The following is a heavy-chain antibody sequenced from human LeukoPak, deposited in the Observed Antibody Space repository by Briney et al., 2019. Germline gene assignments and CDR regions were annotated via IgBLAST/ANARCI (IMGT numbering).Heavy chain of an antibody. D-gene: IGHD7-27*01. CDR1: GHTFTSYD. V-gene: IGHV1-8*01. J-gene: IGHJ4*02. Sequence: ASVKVSCKASGHTFTSYDINWVRQATGQGLEWMGWMNPNSGNTGYAQKFQGRVTMTRNTSISTAYMELSSLRSEDTAVYYCARGITGDVGYDYWGQGTLVTVSS. CDR3: ARGITGDVGYDY. CDR2: MNPNSGNT.